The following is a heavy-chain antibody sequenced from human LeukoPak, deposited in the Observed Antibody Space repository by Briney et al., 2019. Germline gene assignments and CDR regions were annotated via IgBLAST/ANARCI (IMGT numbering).Heavy chain of an antibody. V-gene: IGHV3-21*04. CDR2: ISDSSYYI. Sequence: GGSLRLSCAASGFTFSNYNMDWVRRAPGKGLEWVSSISDSSYYISYADSVKGRFTISRDNAKNSLYLQMNSLRVEDTAVYYCARDRRGPDVWGQGTTVTVSS. J-gene: IGHJ6*02. CDR1: GFTFSNYN. CDR3: ARDRRGPDV.